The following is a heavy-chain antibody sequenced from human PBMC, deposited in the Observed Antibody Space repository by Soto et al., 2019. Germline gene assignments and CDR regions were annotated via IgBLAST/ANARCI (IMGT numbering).Heavy chain of an antibody. CDR2: ISGSGGST. Sequence: GGCLRLSCAASGFTFSSYAMSWVRQAPGKGLEWVSAISGSGGSTYYADSVKGRFTISRDNSKNTLYLQMNSLRAEDTAVYYCAKAPQYQLLWDYYYYYMDVWGKGTTVTSP. D-gene: IGHD2-2*01. V-gene: IGHV3-23*01. CDR1: GFTFSSYA. CDR3: AKAPQYQLLWDYYYYYMDV. J-gene: IGHJ6*03.